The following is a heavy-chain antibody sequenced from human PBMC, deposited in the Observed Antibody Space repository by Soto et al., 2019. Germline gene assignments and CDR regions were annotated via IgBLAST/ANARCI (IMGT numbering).Heavy chain of an antibody. CDR2: IYYSGST. V-gene: IGHV4-39*01. D-gene: IGHD3-9*01. CDR1: CGSISSSSYY. Sequence: XGTMSLTCTVSCGSISSSSYYWGWIRQPPGKGLEWIGSIYYSGSTYYNPSLKSRVTISVDTSKNQFSLKLSSVTAADTAVYYCARKGHSDWTPFYFDYCGQGTLVTVSS. J-gene: IGHJ4*02. CDR3: ARKGHSDWTPFYFDY.